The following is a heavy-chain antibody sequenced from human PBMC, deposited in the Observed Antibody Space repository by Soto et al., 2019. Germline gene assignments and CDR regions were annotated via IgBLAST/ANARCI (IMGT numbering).Heavy chain of an antibody. D-gene: IGHD3-22*01. CDR2: INHSGST. Sequence: SETLFLTCAVYGGSFSGYYWSWIRQPPGKGLEWIGEINHSGSTNYNPSLKSRVTISVDTSKNQFSLKLSSVTAADTAVYYCVRLQYYYDSSGYFPYYYYYYGMDVWGQGTTVTVSS. V-gene: IGHV4-34*01. CDR1: GGSFSGYY. CDR3: VRLQYYYDSSGYFPYYYYYYGMDV. J-gene: IGHJ6*02.